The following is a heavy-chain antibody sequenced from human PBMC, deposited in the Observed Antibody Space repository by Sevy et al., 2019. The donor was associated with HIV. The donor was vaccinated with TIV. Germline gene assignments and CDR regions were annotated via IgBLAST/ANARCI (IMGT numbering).Heavy chain of an antibody. J-gene: IGHJ6*02. CDR1: GDSVSSNSAA. D-gene: IGHD3-3*01. V-gene: IGHV6-1*01. CDR3: ARATLRFFRNSFYYYYGMDV. CDR2: TYYRSKWYN. Sequence: SQTLSLTYAISGDSVSSNSAAWNWIRQSPSRGLEWLGRTYYRSKWYNDYAVSVKSRITINPDTSKNQFSLQLNSVTPEDTAVYYCARATLRFFRNSFYYYYGMDVWGQGTTVTVSS.